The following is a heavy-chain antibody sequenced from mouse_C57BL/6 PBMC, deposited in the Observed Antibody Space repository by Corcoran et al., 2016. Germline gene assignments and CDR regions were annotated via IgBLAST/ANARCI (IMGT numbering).Heavy chain of an antibody. CDR3: ARYYSNY. D-gene: IGHD2-5*01. J-gene: IGHJ3*01. V-gene: IGHV9-3*01. Sequence: QIQLVQSGPKLKKPGETVKISCMASGYTFTTYGLSWVKQAPGKGLKWMGWINTYSGVPTYADDFKGRFAFSLETSASTAYLQINNLKNEDTATYFCARYYSNYWGQGTLVTVSA. CDR1: GYTFTTYG. CDR2: INTYSGVP.